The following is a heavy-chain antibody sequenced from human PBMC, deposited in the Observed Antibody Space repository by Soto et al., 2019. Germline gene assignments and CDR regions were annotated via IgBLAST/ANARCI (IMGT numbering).Heavy chain of an antibody. CDR3: ARGSYTIFGVVMDV. CDR2: IYYSGST. Sequence: QVQLQESGPGLVKPSQTLSLTCTVSGGSISSSDYYWSWIRQPPGKGLEWIGYIYYSGSTYYNPSLKSRVTISVATSKYQSPLKLSSVTAADTAVYYCARGSYTIFGVVMDVWGQGTTVTVSS. CDR1: GGSISSSDYY. V-gene: IGHV4-30-4*01. J-gene: IGHJ6*02. D-gene: IGHD3-3*01.